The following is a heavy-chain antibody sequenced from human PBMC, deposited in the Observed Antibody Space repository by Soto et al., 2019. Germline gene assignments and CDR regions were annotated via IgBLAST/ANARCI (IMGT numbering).Heavy chain of an antibody. CDR2: IYFSGST. J-gene: IGHJ5*02. D-gene: IGHD2-21*02. CDR1: GGSINNGDYY. CDR3: ARDELAYCGGDGFS. Sequence: QVQLQESGPGLVKPSETLSLTCTVSGGSINNGDYYWSWIRQPPGKGLEWIGYIYFSGSTYYNPSRRGRVTMSRDTSRGQFSLKLSSVTAADTAVYYCARDELAYCGGDGFSWGQGTLVTVSS. V-gene: IGHV4-30-4*08.